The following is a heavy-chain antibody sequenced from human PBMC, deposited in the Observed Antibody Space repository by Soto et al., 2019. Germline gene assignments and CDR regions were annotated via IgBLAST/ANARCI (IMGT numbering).Heavy chain of an antibody. CDR1: GGSFSGYS. J-gene: IGHJ4*02. Sequence: QVQLQQWGAGLLKPSETLSLTCAVYGGSFSGYSWSWIRQPPGKGLEWIGEINHSGSTNYNPSLKSRVTISVDTSRNQCSLKLSSVTAADTAVYYCARGRRTAVTIDYWGQGTLVTVSS. CDR3: ARGRRTAVTIDY. D-gene: IGHD4-17*01. CDR2: INHSGST. V-gene: IGHV4-34*01.